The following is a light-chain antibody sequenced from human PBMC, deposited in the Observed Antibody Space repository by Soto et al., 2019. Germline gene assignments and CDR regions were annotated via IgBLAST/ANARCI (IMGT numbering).Light chain of an antibody. Sequence: QSVLTQPRSVCGSPGQSVTISCTGTSSDVGGYNYVSWYQQHPGKAPKLMIYDVSKRPSGVPDRFSGSKSGNTASLIISGLQAEDEADYYCCSYAGSPYVFGTGTKLTVL. CDR2: DVS. J-gene: IGLJ1*01. CDR3: CSYAGSPYV. V-gene: IGLV2-11*01. CDR1: SSDVGGYNY.